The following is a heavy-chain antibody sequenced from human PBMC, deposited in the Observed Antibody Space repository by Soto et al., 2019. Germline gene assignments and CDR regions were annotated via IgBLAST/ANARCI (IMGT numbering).Heavy chain of an antibody. J-gene: IGHJ4*02. CDR1: GFTFNNYY. Sequence: EVQLVESGGGSVQPGGSLRLSCAASGFTFNNYYMVWVRQAPGRGLEWVANINQDGSAKYYVDSVKGRFTISRDNAKSSLYLQINSLRAEDTATYYCGRGFGGTHWGQGSLVTVSS. V-gene: IGHV3-7*05. CDR2: INQDGSAK. D-gene: IGHD2-15*01. CDR3: GRGFGGTH.